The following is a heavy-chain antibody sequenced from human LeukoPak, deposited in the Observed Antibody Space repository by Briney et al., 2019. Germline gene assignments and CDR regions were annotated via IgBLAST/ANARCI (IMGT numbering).Heavy chain of an antibody. CDR2: ISSNGGST. V-gene: IGHV3-64D*06. CDR1: GFTFNNYW. D-gene: IGHD6-13*01. Sequence: GGSLRLSCAASGFTFNNYWMHWVRQAPGKGLEYVSAISSNGGSTYYADSVKGRFTISRDNSKNTLYLQMSSLRAEDTAVYYCVNRYSSSWYVYWGQGTLVTVSS. CDR3: VNRYSSSWYVY. J-gene: IGHJ4*02.